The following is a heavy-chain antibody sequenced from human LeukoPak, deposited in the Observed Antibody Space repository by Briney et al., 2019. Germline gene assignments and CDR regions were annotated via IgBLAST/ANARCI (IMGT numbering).Heavy chain of an antibody. CDR1: GGSISSYY. J-gene: IGHJ4*02. V-gene: IGHV4-4*07. D-gene: IGHD1-1*01. Sequence: SETLSLTCTVSGGSISSYYWSWIRQPAGKGLEWIGRIYTSGSTNYNPSLKSRVTMSVDTSKNQFSLKLSSVTAADTAVYYCARGPQVERRGGTFDYWGQGTLVTVSS. CDR3: ARGPQVERRGGTFDY. CDR2: IYTSGST.